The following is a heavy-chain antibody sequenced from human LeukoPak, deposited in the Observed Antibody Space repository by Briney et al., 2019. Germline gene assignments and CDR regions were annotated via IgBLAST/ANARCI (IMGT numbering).Heavy chain of an antibody. D-gene: IGHD3-10*01. J-gene: IGHJ3*02. CDR2: IYYSGST. CDR3: ARDGYRGRRFDI. V-gene: IGHV4-39*07. Sequence: SETLSLTCTVSGGSISSSSYYWGWIRQPPGKGLEWIGSIYYSGSTYYNPSLKSRVTISVDTSKNQFSLKLSSVTAADTAVYYCARDGYRGRRFDIWGQGTMVTVSS. CDR1: GGSISSSSYY.